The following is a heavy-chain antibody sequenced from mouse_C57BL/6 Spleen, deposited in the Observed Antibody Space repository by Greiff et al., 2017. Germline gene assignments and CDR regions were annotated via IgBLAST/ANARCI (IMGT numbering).Heavy chain of an antibody. CDR2: INYDGSST. Sequence: EVKLMESEGGLVQPGRSMKLSCTASGFTFSDYYMAWVRQVPEKGLEWVANINYDGSSTYYLDSLKSRFIISRDNAKNILYLQMSSLKSEDTATYYCARAGGSYWYFDVWGTGTTVTVSS. J-gene: IGHJ1*03. CDR1: GFTFSDYY. CDR3: ARAGGSYWYFDV. V-gene: IGHV5-16*01.